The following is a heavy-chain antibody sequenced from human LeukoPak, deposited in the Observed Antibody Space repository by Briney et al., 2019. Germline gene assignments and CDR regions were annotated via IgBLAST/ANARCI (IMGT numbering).Heavy chain of an antibody. CDR3: ARVFGKGRRGYYYYYMDV. D-gene: IGHD3-3*01. J-gene: IGHJ6*03. CDR1: GGSISSGDYY. V-gene: IGHV4-30-4*01. CDR2: VYYSGST. Sequence: PSQTLSLTCTVSGGSISSGDYYWSWIRQPPGKGLEWIAYVYYSGSTYYNPSLKSRVTMSADTSKNQFSLKLSSVTAADTAVYYCARVFGKGRRGYYYYYMDVWGKGTTVTVSS.